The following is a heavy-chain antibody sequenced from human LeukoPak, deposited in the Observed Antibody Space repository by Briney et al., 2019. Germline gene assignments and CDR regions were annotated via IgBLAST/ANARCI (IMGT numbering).Heavy chain of an antibody. CDR2: IKRDGSEK. J-gene: IGHJ4*02. V-gene: IGHV3-7*04. CDR3: ARDQVAVPGGDY. D-gene: IGHD6-19*01. Sequence: GGSLRLSCAASGFTFSSYWVSWVRQAPGKGLEWVANIKRDGSEKYYVDSVKGRFTISRDNAKNSLYLQMNSLGAEDTGVYYCARDQVAVPGGDYWGQGTLVTVSS. CDR1: GFTFSSYW.